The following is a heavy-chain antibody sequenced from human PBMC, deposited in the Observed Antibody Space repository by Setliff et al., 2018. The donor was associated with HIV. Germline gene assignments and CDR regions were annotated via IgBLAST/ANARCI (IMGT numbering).Heavy chain of an antibody. D-gene: IGHD5-12*01. CDR3: ARAIYSGGWYGMDV. CDR1: GFRFGSFG. Sequence: GGSLRLSCAASGFRFGSFGMHWVRQAPGKGLEWVALIWNNGGDKYYADSVKGRFTISRDNSKSTLYLQMNSLRVEDTAVYYCARAIYSGGWYGMDVWGKGTTVTVSS. CDR2: IWNNGGDK. J-gene: IGHJ6*04. V-gene: IGHV3-33*08.